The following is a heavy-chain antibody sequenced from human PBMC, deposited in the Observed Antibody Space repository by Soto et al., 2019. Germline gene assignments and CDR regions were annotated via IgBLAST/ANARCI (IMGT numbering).Heavy chain of an antibody. Sequence: PGGSLRLSCAASGFTFSGYWMHWVRQAPGKGLVWVSRINSDGSSTSYADSVKGRFTISGDNAKNTLYLQMNSLRAEDTAVYYCAAAAGTSDWFDPWGQGTLVTVSS. CDR1: GFTFSGYW. CDR3: AAAAGTSDWFDP. V-gene: IGHV3-74*01. D-gene: IGHD6-13*01. CDR2: INSDGSST. J-gene: IGHJ5*02.